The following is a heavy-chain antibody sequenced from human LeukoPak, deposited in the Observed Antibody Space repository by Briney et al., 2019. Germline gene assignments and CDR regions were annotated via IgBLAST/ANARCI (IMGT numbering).Heavy chain of an antibody. D-gene: IGHD6-13*01. J-gene: IGHJ4*02. Sequence: GSSLRLSCAASGFTFDSYAMNWVRQAPGKGLEWVSAISSSGGSTYYADSVKGRFTISRDNSKNTLYLQMNSLRAEDTAVYYCAKDDSADAATADFDYWGQGTLVTVSS. CDR3: AKDDSADAATADFDY. CDR2: ISSSGGST. V-gene: IGHV3-23*01. CDR1: GFTFDSYA.